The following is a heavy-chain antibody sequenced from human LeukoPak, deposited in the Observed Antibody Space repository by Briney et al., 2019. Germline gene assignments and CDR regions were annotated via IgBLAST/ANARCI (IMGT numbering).Heavy chain of an antibody. CDR1: GFTFSNFA. Sequence: PGGSLRPSCEASGFTFSNFAMSWVRQAPGKGLEWVSAISGSGGSTYYADSVKGRFTISRDNSKNTLYLQMNSLRAEDAAVYYSAKDLGVHWEQDAHDAFDIWGQGTMVTVSS. D-gene: IGHD3-16*01. J-gene: IGHJ3*02. V-gene: IGHV3-23*01. CDR3: AKDLGVHWEQDAHDAFDI. CDR2: ISGSGGST.